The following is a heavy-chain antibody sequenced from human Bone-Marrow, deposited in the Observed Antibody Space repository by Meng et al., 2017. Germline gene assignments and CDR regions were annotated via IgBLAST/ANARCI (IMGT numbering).Heavy chain of an antibody. CDR2: INPNSGGT. CDR1: GGTFSSYT. D-gene: IGHD4-17*01. J-gene: IGHJ4*02. Sequence: ASVKVSCKASGGTFSSYTISWVRQAPGQGLEWTGRINPNSGGTNYAQKFQGRVTMTRDTSISTAYMELSRLRSDDTAVYYCARLPLRRDENFDYWGQGTLVTVSS. CDR3: ARLPLRRDENFDY. V-gene: IGHV1-2*06.